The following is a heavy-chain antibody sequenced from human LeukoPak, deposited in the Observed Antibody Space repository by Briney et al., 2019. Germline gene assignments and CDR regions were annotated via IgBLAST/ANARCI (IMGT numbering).Heavy chain of an antibody. CDR2: ISSSSSYI. CDR3: ARGYSFRQKYSGSSSTTVLFDY. CDR1: GFTFSSYS. J-gene: IGHJ4*02. D-gene: IGHD1-26*01. Sequence: PGGSLRLSCAASGFTFSSYSMNWVRQAPGKGLEWVSSISSSSSYIYYADSVKGRFTISRDNAKNSLYLQMNSLRAEDMAVYYCARGYSFRQKYSGSSSTTVLFDYWGQGTLVTVSS. V-gene: IGHV3-21*01.